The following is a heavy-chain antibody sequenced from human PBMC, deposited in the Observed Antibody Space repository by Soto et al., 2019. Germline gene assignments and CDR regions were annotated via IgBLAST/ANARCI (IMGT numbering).Heavy chain of an antibody. J-gene: IGHJ5*02. CDR3: ARGGADRGQDNRWFDP. D-gene: IGHD1-1*01. CDR2: IYPSGDT. CDR1: GGSISNYY. V-gene: IGHV4-4*07. Sequence: PSETLSLTCTVSGGSISNYYWTWIRQPAGKGLEWIGRIYPSGDTNYNPSLKSRVTMSIEASRNQFSLKLTSVTAADTAVYYCARGGADRGQDNRWFDPWGQGTVVTVSS.